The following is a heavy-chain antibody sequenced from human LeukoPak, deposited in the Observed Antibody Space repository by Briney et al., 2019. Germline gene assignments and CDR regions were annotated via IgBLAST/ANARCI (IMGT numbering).Heavy chain of an antibody. Sequence: SETLSLTCDVYGESLNNYYWSWIRQPPGKGLEWIGEINHSGSTNYNPSLKSRVTISVDTSKNQFSLKLSSVTAADTAVYYCARGHYYGMDVWGQGTTVTVSS. J-gene: IGHJ6*02. CDR2: INHSGST. CDR1: GESLNNYY. CDR3: ARGHYYGMDV. V-gene: IGHV4-34*01.